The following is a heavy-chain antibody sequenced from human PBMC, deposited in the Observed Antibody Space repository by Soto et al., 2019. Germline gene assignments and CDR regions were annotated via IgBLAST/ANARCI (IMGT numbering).Heavy chain of an antibody. CDR1: GGSVSSGSYY. D-gene: IGHD3-3*01. Sequence: TSETLSLTCTVSGGSVSSGSYYWSWIRQPPGKGLEWIGYIYYSGSTYYNPSLKSRVTISLDTSRNQFSLKLSSVPAADTAVYYCAGRFLGWWGDNWFDAWCQGTLVTVSS. CDR3: AGRFLGWWGDNWFDA. V-gene: IGHV4-30-4*08. J-gene: IGHJ5*02. CDR2: IYYSGST.